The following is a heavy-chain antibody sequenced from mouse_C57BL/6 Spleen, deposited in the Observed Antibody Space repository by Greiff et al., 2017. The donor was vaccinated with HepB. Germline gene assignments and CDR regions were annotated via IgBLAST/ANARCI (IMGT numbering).Heavy chain of an antibody. V-gene: IGHV1-54*01. J-gene: IGHJ3*01. D-gene: IGHD2-1*01. CDR1: GYAFTNYL. CDR3: ASLYGNYEGFAY. Sequence: VQLQQSGAELVRPGTSVKVSCKASGYAFTNYLIELVKQRPGQGLEWIGVINPGSGGTNYNEKFKGKATLTADKSSSTAYMQLSSLTSEDSAVYFCASLYGNYEGFAYWGQGTLVTVSA. CDR2: INPGSGGT.